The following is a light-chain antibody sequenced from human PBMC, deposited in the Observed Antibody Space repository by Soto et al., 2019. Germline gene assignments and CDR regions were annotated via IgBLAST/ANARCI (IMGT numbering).Light chain of an antibody. Sequence: EIVMTQSPATLSVSPGERATLSCRASQSATNKLAWYQQKPGQSPRLLIFGASTRATGIPATFSGSGSGTEFTLTINSLQSEDFAVYYCQQYKSWPITFGQGTRLEIK. CDR2: GAS. CDR3: QQYKSWPIT. CDR1: QSATNK. J-gene: IGKJ5*01. V-gene: IGKV3-15*01.